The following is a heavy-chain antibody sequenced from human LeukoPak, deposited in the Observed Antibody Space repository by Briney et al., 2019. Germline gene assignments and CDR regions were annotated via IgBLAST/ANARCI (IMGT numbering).Heavy chain of an antibody. V-gene: IGHV3-74*01. CDR3: ARDSSHGNIDY. CDR1: GFTFSSYW. CDR2: VNNDGSST. J-gene: IGHJ4*02. D-gene: IGHD6-6*01. Sequence: GGSLRLSCAASGFTFSSYWMHWVRQAPGKGLVWVSRVNNDGSSTSYADSVKGRFTISRDNSDNTLYLQMNSLRAEDTAVYYCARDSSHGNIDYWGQGTLVTVSS.